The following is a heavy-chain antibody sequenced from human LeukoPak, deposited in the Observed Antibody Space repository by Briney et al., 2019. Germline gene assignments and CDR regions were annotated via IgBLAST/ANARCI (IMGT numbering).Heavy chain of an antibody. V-gene: IGHV1-2*02. Sequence: ASVKVSCKASGYTFTGYYMHWVRQAPGQGLEWMGWINHNSGCKNYAQQVQGRVTRTRATSISTAYMELSRLRSDDTAVFYCARDTRHYYGSGTYYNFLDYWGQGTLVTVSS. D-gene: IGHD3-10*01. J-gene: IGHJ4*02. CDR1: GYTFTGYY. CDR3: ARDTRHYYGSGTYYNFLDY. CDR2: INHNSGCK.